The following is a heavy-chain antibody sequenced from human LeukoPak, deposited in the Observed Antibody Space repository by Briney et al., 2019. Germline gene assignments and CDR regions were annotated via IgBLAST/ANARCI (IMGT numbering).Heavy chain of an antibody. CDR3: ARDTYYYGSGSKYFDY. Sequence: GGSLRLSCAASGFTFDDYSMTWVRQAPGKGLEWVSGINWNGGSTGYADSVKGRFTISRDNAKNSLYLQMNSLRAEDTAVYYCARDTYYYGSGSKYFDYWGQGTLVTVSS. CDR2: INWNGGST. D-gene: IGHD3-10*01. J-gene: IGHJ4*02. V-gene: IGHV3-20*04. CDR1: GFTFDDYS.